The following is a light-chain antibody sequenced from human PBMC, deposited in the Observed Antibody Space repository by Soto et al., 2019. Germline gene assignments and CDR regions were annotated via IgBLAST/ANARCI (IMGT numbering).Light chain of an antibody. CDR2: EVS. CDR1: SSDVGGYHY. V-gene: IGLV2-14*01. J-gene: IGLJ1*01. CDR3: SSYTSSSTSNYV. Sequence: QSALTQPASVSGSPGQSITISCTGTSSDVGGYHYVSWYQQHPGKAPKLMIYEVSNRPSGVSNRFSGSKSGNTASLTISGLQAEDEADYYCSSYTSSSTSNYVFGTGTKLTVL.